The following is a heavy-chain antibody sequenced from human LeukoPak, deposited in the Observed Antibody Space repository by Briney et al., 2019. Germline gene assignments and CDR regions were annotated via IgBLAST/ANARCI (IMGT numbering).Heavy chain of an antibody. Sequence: ASVKVSCKASGYTFTSYGISWVRQAPGQGLEWMGWISAYNGNTNYAQKLQGRVTMTTDTSTSTAYVELRSLRSDDTAVYYCARVLTLYYGSGDHFDYWGQGTLVTVSS. J-gene: IGHJ4*02. CDR1: GYTFTSYG. D-gene: IGHD3-10*01. CDR2: ISAYNGNT. CDR3: ARVLTLYYGSGDHFDY. V-gene: IGHV1-18*01.